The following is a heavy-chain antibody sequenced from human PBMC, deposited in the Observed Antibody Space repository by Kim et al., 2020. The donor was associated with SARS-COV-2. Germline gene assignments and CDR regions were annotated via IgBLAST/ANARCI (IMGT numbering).Heavy chain of an antibody. CDR2: INPNSGGT. CDR3: ARTLRDIVVVPAATSSTAPYWYFDL. D-gene: IGHD2-2*01. Sequence: ASVKVSCKASGYTFTGYYMHWVRQAPGQGLEWMGWINPNSGGTNYAQKFQGRVTMTRDTSISTAYMELSRLRSDDTAVYYCARTLRDIVVVPAATSSTAPYWYFDLWGRGTLVTVSS. V-gene: IGHV1-2*02. CDR1: GYTFTGYY. J-gene: IGHJ2*01.